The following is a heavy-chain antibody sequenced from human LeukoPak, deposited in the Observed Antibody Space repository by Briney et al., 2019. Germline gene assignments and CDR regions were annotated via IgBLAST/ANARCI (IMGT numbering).Heavy chain of an antibody. V-gene: IGHV4-4*07. J-gene: IGHJ4*02. Sequence: SETLSLTCTVTGGSISSYYWSWIRQPAGKGLEWIGRIYTSGSTNYNASLKSRVSMSVDTSKNRFSLKLSSVTAADTAVFYCARENSGSYREFDYWGQGTLVTVSS. CDR1: GGSISSYY. CDR3: ARENSGSYREFDY. CDR2: IYTSGST. D-gene: IGHD1-26*01.